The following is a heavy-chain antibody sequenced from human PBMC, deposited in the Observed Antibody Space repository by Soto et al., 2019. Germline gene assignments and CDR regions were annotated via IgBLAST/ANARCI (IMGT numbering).Heavy chain of an antibody. CDR2: IYYSGST. Sequence: PSETLSLTCAVYGGSFSGYYWSWIRQPPGKGLEWNGYIYYSGSTNYIPSLKSRVTISVDTSKNHFSLQLNSVTPEDTAVYYCARSPDYYGSGSYLQGFDYWGQGTLVTVSS. V-gene: IGHV4-59*12. J-gene: IGHJ4*02. CDR3: ARSPDYYGSGSYLQGFDY. D-gene: IGHD3-10*01. CDR1: GGSFSGYY.